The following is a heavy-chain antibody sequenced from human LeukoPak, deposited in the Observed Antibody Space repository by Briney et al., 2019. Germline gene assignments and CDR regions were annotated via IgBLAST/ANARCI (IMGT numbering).Heavy chain of an antibody. J-gene: IGHJ4*02. CDR2: IKQDGSEK. V-gene: IGHV3-7*01. CDR1: GFTFSSYW. CDR3: SSGTYHFDS. Sequence: GGSLRLSCAASGFTFSSYWMSWVRQAPGKGLEWVANIKQDGSEKYYVDSVKGRFTISRDNAKNTLYMQMDSLGAEDTAMYYCSSGTYHFDSWGQGALVTVSS. D-gene: IGHD1-26*01.